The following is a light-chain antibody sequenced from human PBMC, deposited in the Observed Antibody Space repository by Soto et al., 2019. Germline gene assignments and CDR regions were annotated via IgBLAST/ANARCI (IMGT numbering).Light chain of an antibody. CDR2: RAS. CDR1: QSVLYSSNNNNY. Sequence: DSVMTQSPDSLAVSLGERATINCKSSQSVLYSSNNNNYLAWYQQKPRQPPKLLIYRASTRQSGVPDRFSGSGSGTDFTLTISSLQDEDVEVYYCQQYYSTPFTLGPGTKVDIK. J-gene: IGKJ3*01. CDR3: QQYYSTPFT. V-gene: IGKV4-1*01.